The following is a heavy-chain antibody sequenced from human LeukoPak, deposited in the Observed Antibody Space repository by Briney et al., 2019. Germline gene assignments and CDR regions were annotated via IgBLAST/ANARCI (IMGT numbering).Heavy chain of an antibody. CDR1: GGSISSGGYS. D-gene: IGHD4-17*01. Sequence: SETLSLTCAVSGGSISSGGYSWSWIRQPPGKGLEWIGYIYHSGSTYYNPSLKSRVTISVDRSKNQFSLKLSSVTAADTAVYYCARAIGDYSYYFDYWGQGTLVTVSS. CDR2: IYHSGST. CDR3: ARAIGDYSYYFDY. V-gene: IGHV4-30-2*01. J-gene: IGHJ4*02.